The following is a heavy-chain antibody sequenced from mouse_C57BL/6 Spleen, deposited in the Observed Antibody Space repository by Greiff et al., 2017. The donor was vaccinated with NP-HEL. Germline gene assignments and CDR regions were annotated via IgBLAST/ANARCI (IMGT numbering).Heavy chain of an antibody. CDR3: TRRDPSDY. CDR2: IDPETGGT. V-gene: IGHV1-15*01. Sequence: VQLQESGAELVRPGASVTLSCKASGYTFTDYEMHWVKQTPVHGLEWIGAIDPETGGTAYNQKFKGKAILTADKSSSTAYMELRSLTSEDSAVYYCTRRDPSDYWGQGTTLTVSS. CDR1: GYTFTDYE. J-gene: IGHJ2*01.